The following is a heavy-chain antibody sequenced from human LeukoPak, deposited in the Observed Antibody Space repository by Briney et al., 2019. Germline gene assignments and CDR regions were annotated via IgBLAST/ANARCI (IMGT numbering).Heavy chain of an antibody. V-gene: IGHV3-48*04. CDR1: GFTFSTYN. CDR2: ISSSGSTI. D-gene: IGHD3-10*02. Sequence: GGSLRLSCAASGFTFSTYNMNWVRQAPGKGLEWVSYISSSGSTIHYADSVKGRFTISRDNAKNSLYLQMNSLRAEDTAVYYCAELGITMIGGVWGKGTTVTISS. J-gene: IGHJ6*04. CDR3: AELGITMIGGV.